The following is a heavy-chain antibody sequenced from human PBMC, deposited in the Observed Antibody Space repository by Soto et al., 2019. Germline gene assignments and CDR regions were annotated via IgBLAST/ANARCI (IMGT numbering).Heavy chain of an antibody. D-gene: IGHD5-12*01. CDR2: SSNDGKNE. V-gene: IGHV3-30*04. CDR3: ARAQGSNNGYDYVMYH. Sequence: GGSLRLSCSASGLTFNVYAMHWVRQAPGKGLEWVAVSSNDGKNEHHAASVKGRFTISRDNSKGTLYLQMNSLRPEDTALYYCARAQGSNNGYDYVMYHWGRGSLITFFS. CDR1: GLTFNVYA. J-gene: IGHJ4*02.